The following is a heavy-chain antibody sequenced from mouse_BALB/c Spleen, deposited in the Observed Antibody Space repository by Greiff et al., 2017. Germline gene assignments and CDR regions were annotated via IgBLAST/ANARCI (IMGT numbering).Heavy chain of an antibody. CDR1: GFSLTSYG. CDR3: ASGGYRTVLDY. Sequence: QVQLQQPGPGLVQPSQSLSITCTVSGFSLTSYGVHWVRQSPGKGLEWLGVIWSGGSTDYNAAFISRLSISKDNSKSQVFFKMNSLQANDTAIYYCASGGYRTVLDYWGQGTTLTVSS. CDR2: IWSGGST. J-gene: IGHJ2*01. V-gene: IGHV2-2*02. D-gene: IGHD1-1*01.